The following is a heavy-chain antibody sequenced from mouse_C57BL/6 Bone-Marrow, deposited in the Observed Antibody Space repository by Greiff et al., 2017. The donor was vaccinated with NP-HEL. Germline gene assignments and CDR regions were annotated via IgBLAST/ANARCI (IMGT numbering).Heavy chain of an antibody. J-gene: IGHJ4*01. CDR2: INPYNGDT. V-gene: IGHV1-20*01. Sequence: VQLQQSGPELVKPGDSVKISCKASGYSFTGYFMNWVMQSHGKSLEWIGRINPYNGDTFYNQKFKGKATLTVDKSSSTAHMELRSLTSEDSAVYYCARSTTVVAGSDYAMDYWGQGTSVTVSS. CDR3: ARSTTVVAGSDYAMDY. D-gene: IGHD1-1*01. CDR1: GYSFTGYF.